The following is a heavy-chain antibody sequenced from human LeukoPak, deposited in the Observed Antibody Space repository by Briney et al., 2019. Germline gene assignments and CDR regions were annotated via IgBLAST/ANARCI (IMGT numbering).Heavy chain of an antibody. CDR3: AKPTVVKGERYYYHYYMDV. J-gene: IGHJ6*03. D-gene: IGHD4-23*01. CDR2: ISGRGGNT. V-gene: IGHV3-23*01. Sequence: GGSLRLSCAASGFTLSIYAMSWVRQAPGKGLEWVSSISGRGGNTYYADSVKGRFTISRDNSKNTLYLQMNSLRAEDTAIYYCAKPTVVKGERYYYHYYMDVWGKGTTVTISS. CDR1: GFTLSIYA.